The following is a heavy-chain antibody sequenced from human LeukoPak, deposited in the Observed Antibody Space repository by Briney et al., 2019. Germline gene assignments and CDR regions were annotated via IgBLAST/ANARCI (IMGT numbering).Heavy chain of an antibody. CDR1: GYTLTELS. CDR2: FDPEDGET. J-gene: IGHJ5*02. Sequence: ASVKVSCKVSGYTLTELSMHWVRQAPGKGLEWMGGFDPEDGETIYAQKVQGRVTMTEDTSTDTAYMEVSSLKYEDMAVYYCAIGETPGSYYRSWGQGTLVTVSA. D-gene: IGHD3-10*01. CDR3: AIGETPGSYYRS. V-gene: IGHV1-24*01.